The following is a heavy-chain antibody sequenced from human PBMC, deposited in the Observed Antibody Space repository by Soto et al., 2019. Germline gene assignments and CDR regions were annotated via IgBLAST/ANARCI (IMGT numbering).Heavy chain of an antibody. CDR2: ISYGGSNK. CDR3: AKDNCISTSCYRLYNWFDP. J-gene: IGHJ5*02. Sequence: QVQLVESGGGVVQPGRSLRLYWAASGFTFSSYGMHWVRQAPGKGLEWVAVISYGGSNKYYADSVKGRFTISRDNSKNTLYLQMNNLRAEDTAVYYCAKDNCISTSCYRLYNWFDPWGQGTLVTVSS. D-gene: IGHD2-2*01. CDR1: GFTFSSYG. V-gene: IGHV3-30*18.